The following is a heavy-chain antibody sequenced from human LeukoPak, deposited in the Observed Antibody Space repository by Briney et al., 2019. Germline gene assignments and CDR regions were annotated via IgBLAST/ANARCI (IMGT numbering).Heavy chain of an antibody. CDR1: GGSIRSYF. CDR2: IYYSGST. Sequence: SETLSLTCTVSGGSIRSYFWSWIRQPPGKGLEWIGYIYYSGSTNYNPSLKSRVTISVDTSKNQFSLKLSSVTAADTAVYYCARRGITGYFEYWGQGTLVTVSS. CDR3: ARRGITGYFEY. J-gene: IGHJ4*02. D-gene: IGHD3-16*01. V-gene: IGHV4-59*01.